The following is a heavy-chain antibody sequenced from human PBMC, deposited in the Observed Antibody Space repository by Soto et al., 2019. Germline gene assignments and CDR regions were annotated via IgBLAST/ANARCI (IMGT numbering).Heavy chain of an antibody. J-gene: IGHJ6*02. Sequence: GGSLRLSCAASGFTFSSYAMHWVRQAPGKGLEWVAFISYDGSNQYYEDSVKGRFTISRDNSKNTLYLQMNSLRVEETAVYYCARAQCSGGSCYSYYGMDVWGQGTMVTVSS. V-gene: IGHV3-30-3*01. CDR2: ISYDGSNQ. CDR1: GFTFSSYA. D-gene: IGHD2-15*01. CDR3: ARAQCSGGSCYSYYGMDV.